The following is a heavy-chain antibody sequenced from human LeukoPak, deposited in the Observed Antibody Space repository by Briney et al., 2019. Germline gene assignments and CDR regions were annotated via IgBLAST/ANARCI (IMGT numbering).Heavy chain of an antibody. V-gene: IGHV3-30*18. CDR3: AKDLAVAHDYYYYGMDV. CDR1: GFTFSSYG. Sequence: GGSLRPSCAASGFTFSSYGMHWVRQAPGKGLEWVAVISYDGSNKYYADSVKGRFTISRDNSKNTLYLQMNSLRAEDTAVYYCAKDLAVAHDYYYYGMDVWGQGTTVTVSS. D-gene: IGHD6-19*01. J-gene: IGHJ6*02. CDR2: ISYDGSNK.